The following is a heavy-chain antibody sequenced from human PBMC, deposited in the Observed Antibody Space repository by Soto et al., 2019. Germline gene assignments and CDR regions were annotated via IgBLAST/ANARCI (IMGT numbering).Heavy chain of an antibody. V-gene: IGHV4-59*01. J-gene: IGHJ6*03. CDR2: IVYSGST. D-gene: IGHD2-2*01. Sequence: PSETLSLTCTVSGGSISSYYWSWIRQPPGKGLEWIGYIVYSGSTNYNPSLKSRVTISVDPSKNQFSLKLSSVTAADTAVYYCANGGYCSSTSCYVPYYYFMDVWGKGTKVTVSS. CDR1: GGSISSYY. CDR3: ANGGYCSSTSCYVPYYYFMDV.